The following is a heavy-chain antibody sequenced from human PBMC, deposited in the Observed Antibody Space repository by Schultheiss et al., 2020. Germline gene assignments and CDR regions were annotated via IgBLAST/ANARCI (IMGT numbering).Heavy chain of an antibody. CDR2: ISAYNGDT. J-gene: IGHJ4*02. CDR3: ARGVDYYDSSAYYYVADY. D-gene: IGHD3-22*01. V-gene: IGHV1-18*01. Sequence: ASVKVSCKASGYTFTSYGISWVRQAPGQGLEWMGWISAYNGDTNYAQKLQGRVTMTTDTSTSTAYMELRSLRSDDTAVYYCARGVDYYDSSAYYYVADYWGQGTLVTVSA. CDR1: GYTFTSYG.